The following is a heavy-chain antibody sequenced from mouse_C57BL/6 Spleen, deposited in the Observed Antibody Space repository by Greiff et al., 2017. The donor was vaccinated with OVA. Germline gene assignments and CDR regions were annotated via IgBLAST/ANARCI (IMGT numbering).Heavy chain of an antibody. V-gene: IGHV1-42*01. Sequence: VQLQQSGPELVKPGASVKISCKASGYSFTGSYMNWVKQSPEKSLEWIGEINPSTGGTTYNQQFKDKATLPVDKSSSPAYMQLKSLTSEDSAVYYCARGGFYDYDAQYFDVWGTGTTVTGSS. J-gene: IGHJ1*03. CDR3: ARGGFYDYDAQYFDV. D-gene: IGHD2-4*01. CDR1: GYSFTGSY. CDR2: INPSTGGT.